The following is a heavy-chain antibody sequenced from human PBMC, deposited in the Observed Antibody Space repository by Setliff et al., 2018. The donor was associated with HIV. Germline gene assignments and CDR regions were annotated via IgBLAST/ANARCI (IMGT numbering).Heavy chain of an antibody. Sequence: VKVSCKAYGYSFSSYGLNWVRQAPGQGLEWLGWISAENGNTNYAQKFQGRVIMTTDTSTSTAYMELKSLRSDDTAVYFCARDRSPTVAGTFGYWGQGTLVTVSS. CDR3: ARDRSPTVAGTFGY. CDR1: GYSFSSYG. D-gene: IGHD6-19*01. J-gene: IGHJ4*02. V-gene: IGHV1-18*01. CDR2: ISAENGNT.